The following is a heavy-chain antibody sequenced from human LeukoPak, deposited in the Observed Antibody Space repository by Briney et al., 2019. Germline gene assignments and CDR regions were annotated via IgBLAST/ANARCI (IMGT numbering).Heavy chain of an antibody. CDR1: GYTFTSYG. J-gene: IGHJ4*02. CDR2: ISADNGFT. V-gene: IGHV1-18*01. Sequence: ASVKVSCKASGYTFTSYGINWVRQAPGQGLEWMGWISADNGFTASAQNLQGRVTMTTDTSTNTAYMELRSLRSDDTAVYYCASGYDILTGYPYWGQGTLVTVSS. CDR3: ASGYDILTGYPY. D-gene: IGHD3-9*01.